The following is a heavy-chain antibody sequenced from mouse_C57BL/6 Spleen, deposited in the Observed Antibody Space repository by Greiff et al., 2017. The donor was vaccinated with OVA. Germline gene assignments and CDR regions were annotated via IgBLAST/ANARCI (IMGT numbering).Heavy chain of an antibody. CDR2: IYPRDGST. V-gene: IGHV1-85*01. Sequence: QVQLQQSGPELVKPGASVKLSCKASGYTFTSYDINWVKQRPGQGLEWIGWIYPRDGSTKYNEKFKGKATLTVDTSSSTTYMELHSLTSEDSAVXVYARSRDCYCYYYAMDYWGQGTTVTVSS. D-gene: IGHD2-12*01. CDR1: GYTFTSYD. CDR3: ARSRDCYCYYYAMDY. J-gene: IGHJ4*01.